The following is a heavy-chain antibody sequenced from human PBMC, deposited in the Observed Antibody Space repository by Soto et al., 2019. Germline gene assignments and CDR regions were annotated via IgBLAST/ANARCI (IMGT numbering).Heavy chain of an antibody. V-gene: IGHV1-18*04. CDR3: ARDKGRRGLFLSGYSKGCFDP. CDR2: ISAYNGNT. D-gene: IGHD3-3*01. J-gene: IGHJ5*02. CDR1: GYTFTSYG. Sequence: GASVKVSCKASGYTFTSYGISWVRQAPGQGLEWMGWISAYNGNTNYAQKLQGRVTMTTDTSTSTAYMELRSLRSDDTAVYYCARDKGRRGLFLSGYSKGCFDPWGQGTLVTVSS.